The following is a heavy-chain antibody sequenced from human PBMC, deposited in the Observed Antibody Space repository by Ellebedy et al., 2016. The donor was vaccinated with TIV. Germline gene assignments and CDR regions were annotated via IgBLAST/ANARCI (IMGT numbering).Heavy chain of an antibody. CDR1: GFTFRGYP. CDR3: ARRSTDFAFDS. D-gene: IGHD3/OR15-3a*01. CDR2: ISDNGGTT. J-gene: IGHJ4*02. V-gene: IGHV3-23*01. Sequence: GESLKISCVASGFTFRGYPMNWVRQAPGRGLEWVSIISDNGGTTYYADSVKGRFTISRDNSKNTLFLQMSRLRAEDTAVYFCARRSTDFAFDSWGQGTLVTVSS.